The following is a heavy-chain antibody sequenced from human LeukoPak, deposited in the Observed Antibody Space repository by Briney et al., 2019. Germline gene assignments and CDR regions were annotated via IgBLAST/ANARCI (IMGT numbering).Heavy chain of an antibody. Sequence: ASVKVSCKASGFTFTSYGISWVRQAPGQGLEWMGWISAYNGNTNYAQKLQGRVTMTTDTSTSTAYMELRSPRSDDTAVYYCARGGSTRMDDAFDIWGQGTMVTVSS. CDR2: ISAYNGNT. J-gene: IGHJ3*02. CDR3: ARGGSTRMDDAFDI. V-gene: IGHV1-18*01. D-gene: IGHD2-2*01. CDR1: GFTFTSYG.